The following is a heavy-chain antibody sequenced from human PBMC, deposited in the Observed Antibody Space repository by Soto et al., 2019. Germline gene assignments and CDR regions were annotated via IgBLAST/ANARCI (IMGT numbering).Heavy chain of an antibody. V-gene: IGHV1-3*01. Sequence: QVQLVQSGAEVKKPGASVKDSCKASAYTFTSYTIHWVRQAPGQRLEWMGGINAGKGNTKYSQKLQVRVTITRDTSASAAYMELLRLRSEDTAVYYCASAVFSSSASYYVAPMDVWGQGTTVTVSS. CDR1: AYTFTSYT. D-gene: IGHD3-10*01. J-gene: IGHJ6*02. CDR2: INAGKGNT. CDR3: ASAVFSSSASYYVAPMDV.